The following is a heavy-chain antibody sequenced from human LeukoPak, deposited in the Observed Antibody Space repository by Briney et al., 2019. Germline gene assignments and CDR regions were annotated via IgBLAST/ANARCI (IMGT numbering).Heavy chain of an antibody. V-gene: IGHV1-69*05. Sequence: SVKVSCKASGGTFSSYAISWVREAPGQGLEWMGGIIPIFGAANYAQKFQGRVTITTDESTSTAYMELSSLSSEDTAGYYFARAFNGDYYDSSGYYCWVQGTLVTVSS. D-gene: IGHD3-22*01. CDR3: ARAFNGDYYDSSGYYC. CDR2: IIPIFGAA. J-gene: IGHJ4*02. CDR1: GGTFSSYA.